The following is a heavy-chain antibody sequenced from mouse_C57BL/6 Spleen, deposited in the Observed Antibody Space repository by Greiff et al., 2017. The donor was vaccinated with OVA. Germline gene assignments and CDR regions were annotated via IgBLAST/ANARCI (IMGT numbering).Heavy chain of an antibody. V-gene: IGHV1-69*01. CDR1: GYTFTSYW. D-gene: IGHD2-5*01. J-gene: IGHJ3*01. Sequence: QVQLQQSGAELVMPGASVKLSCKASGYTFTSYWMHWVKQRPGQGLEWIGEIDPSDSYTNYNQKFKGKSTLTVDKSSSTAYMQLSSLTSEDSAVYYCARAGRYSNYERAWFAYWGQGTLVTVSA. CDR3: ARAGRYSNYERAWFAY. CDR2: IDPSDSYT.